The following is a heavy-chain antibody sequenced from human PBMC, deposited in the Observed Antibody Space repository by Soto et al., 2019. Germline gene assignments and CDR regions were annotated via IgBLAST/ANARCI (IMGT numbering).Heavy chain of an antibody. CDR2: ISSSSSYI. D-gene: IGHD7-27*01. J-gene: IGHJ3*02. CDR1: GFTFSSYS. Sequence: GGSLRLSCAASGFTFSSYSMNWVRQAPGKGLEWVSSISSSSSYIYYTDSVKGRFTISRGNAKNSLYLQMNSLRAEDTAVYYCARDSHWDRRDALDIWGQGTMVTVSS. CDR3: ARDSHWDRRDALDI. V-gene: IGHV3-21*01.